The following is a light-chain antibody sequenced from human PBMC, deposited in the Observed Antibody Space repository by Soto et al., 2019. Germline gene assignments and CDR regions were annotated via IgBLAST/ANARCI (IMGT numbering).Light chain of an antibody. CDR3: QVWDSSSDPYV. Sequence: GLPPPPSESVAPGQTASITCGGNNIGSKSVHWYQQKPGQAPVLVVYDDSDRPSGIPERFSGSNSGNTATLTISRVEAGDEADYYCQVWDSSSDPYVFGTGTKVTXL. CDR2: DDS. CDR1: NIGSKS. V-gene: IGLV3-21*02. J-gene: IGLJ1*01.